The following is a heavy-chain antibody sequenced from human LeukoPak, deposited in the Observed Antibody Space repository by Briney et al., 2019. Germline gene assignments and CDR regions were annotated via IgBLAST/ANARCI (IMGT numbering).Heavy chain of an antibody. CDR1: GHTFTSYD. Sequence: ASVKVSCKASGHTFTSYDINWVRQATGQGLEWMGWMNPNSGNTGYAQKFQGRVTMTRNTSISTAYMELSSLRSEDTAVYYCARLKSFGTPIFDPWGQGTLVTVSS. J-gene: IGHJ5*02. CDR2: MNPNSGNT. CDR3: ARLKSFGTPIFDP. D-gene: IGHD1-1*01. V-gene: IGHV1-8*01.